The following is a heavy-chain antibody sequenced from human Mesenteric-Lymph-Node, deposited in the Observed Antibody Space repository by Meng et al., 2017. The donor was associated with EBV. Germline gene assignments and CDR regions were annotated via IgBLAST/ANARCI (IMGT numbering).Heavy chain of an antibody. Sequence: VHLQQSGSGLVKPSQTLSRTWAISGDSGSSNSAAWNCIRQAPSIGLEWLGRTYYRSKYYNDYAVYVRSRISINPDTSKNQFSLQLNSVTHEDTAVYYCARDPSGWYYFDYWGQGTLVTVSS. D-gene: IGHD6-19*01. CDR3: ARDPSGWYYFDY. V-gene: IGHV6-1*01. CDR2: TYYRSKYYN. CDR1: GDSGSSNSAA. J-gene: IGHJ4*02.